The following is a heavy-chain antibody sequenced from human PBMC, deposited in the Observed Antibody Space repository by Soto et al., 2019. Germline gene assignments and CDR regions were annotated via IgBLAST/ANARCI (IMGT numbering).Heavy chain of an antibody. CDR3: ARAGGEDYDFWSGYYQRSYYFDY. Sequence: PSETRSLTCAVYGGYFSCYYGSLIRPPPGKGLEWIGEINHSGSTNYNPSLKSRVTISVDTSKNQFSLKLSSVTAADTAVYYCARAGGEDYDFWSGYYQRSYYFDYWGQGTLVTVSS. CDR1: GGYFSCYY. D-gene: IGHD3-3*01. CDR2: INHSGST. V-gene: IGHV4-34*01. J-gene: IGHJ4*02.